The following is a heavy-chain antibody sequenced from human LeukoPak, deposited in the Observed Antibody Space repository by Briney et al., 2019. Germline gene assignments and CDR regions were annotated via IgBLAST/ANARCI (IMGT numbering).Heavy chain of an antibody. CDR3: ARESVVVPAAIRSDAFDI. Sequence: SETLSLTCTVSGGSSSSGSYYWGWIRQPAGKGLEWIGRIYTSGSTNYNPSLKSRVTISVDTSKNQFSLKLSSVTAADTAVYYCARESVVVPAAIRSDAFDIWGQGTMVTVSS. CDR1: GGSSSSGSYY. V-gene: IGHV4-61*02. D-gene: IGHD2-2*02. J-gene: IGHJ3*02. CDR2: IYTSGST.